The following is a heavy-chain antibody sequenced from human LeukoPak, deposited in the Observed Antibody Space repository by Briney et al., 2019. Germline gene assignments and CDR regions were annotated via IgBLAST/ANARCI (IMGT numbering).Heavy chain of an antibody. CDR3: AKGGRTGYSSGPYYFNY. CDR2: IYDDGST. Sequence: GGSLRLSGVVSGLTVSRKFMNWVRQAPGKSLEWVSGIYDDGSTFYADSVKGRFTISRDNSKNTLYLQMNSLRVEDTAVYHCAKGGRTGYSSGPYYFNYWGQGTLVTVSS. J-gene: IGHJ4*02. D-gene: IGHD6-19*01. CDR1: GLTVSRKF. V-gene: IGHV3-66*02.